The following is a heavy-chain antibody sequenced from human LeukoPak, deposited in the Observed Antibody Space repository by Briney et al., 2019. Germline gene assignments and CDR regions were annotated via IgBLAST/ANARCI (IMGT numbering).Heavy chain of an antibody. CDR2: IYNGGST. J-gene: IGHJ4*02. D-gene: IGHD4-17*01. Sequence: GGSLRLSCAASGFTVSSNYMSWVRQAPGEGLEWVSVIYNGGSTYYADSVKGRFTISRDNSKNTLYPQMNSLRAEDTAVYYCARDVHYGDYDYWGQGTLVTVSS. CDR1: GFTVSSNY. CDR3: ARDVHYGDYDY. V-gene: IGHV3-66*01.